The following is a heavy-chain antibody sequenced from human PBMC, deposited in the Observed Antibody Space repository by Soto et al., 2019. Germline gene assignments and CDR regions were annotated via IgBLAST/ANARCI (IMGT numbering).Heavy chain of an antibody. CDR1: SGSISSSNW. D-gene: IGHD3-3*01. CDR3: ARDEWPHRGAFDI. J-gene: IGHJ3*02. CDR2: IYHSGST. Sequence: QVQLQESGPGLVKPSGTLSLTCAVSSGSISSSNWWSWVRQPPGKGLEWIGEIYHSGSTNYNPSLTSRVTISVDKSKNQFPLKLSSVTAADTAVYYCARDEWPHRGAFDIWGQGTMVTVAS. V-gene: IGHV4-4*02.